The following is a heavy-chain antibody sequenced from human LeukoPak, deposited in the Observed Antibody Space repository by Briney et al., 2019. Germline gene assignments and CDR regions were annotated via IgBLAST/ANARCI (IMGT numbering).Heavy chain of an antibody. CDR1: GFTFSTYW. CDR3: AKGAGDIVVVPAAGGEIDY. J-gene: IGHJ4*02. D-gene: IGHD2-2*01. V-gene: IGHV3-7*01. Sequence: GGSLRLSCAASGFTFSTYWMSWVRQAPGKGLEWVANIRQDGSKIYYVDSVKGRFTISRDNAKNSLYLQMNNLRAEDTAVYYCAKGAGDIVVVPAAGGEIDYWGQGTLVTVSS. CDR2: IRQDGSKI.